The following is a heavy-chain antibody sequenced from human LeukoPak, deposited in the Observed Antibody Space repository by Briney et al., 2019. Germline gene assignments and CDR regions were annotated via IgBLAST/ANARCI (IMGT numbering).Heavy chain of an antibody. CDR3: ARDLGYCSGGSCYSSGLFDY. D-gene: IGHD2-15*01. CDR1: GYTFTSYG. J-gene: IGHJ4*02. Sequence: ASVKVSCKASGYTFTSYGISWMRQAPGQGLEWMGWISAYNGNTNYAQKLQGRVTMTTDTSTSTAYMELRSLRSDDTAVYYCARDLGYCSGGSCYSSGLFDYWGQGTLVTVSS. CDR2: ISAYNGNT. V-gene: IGHV1-18*04.